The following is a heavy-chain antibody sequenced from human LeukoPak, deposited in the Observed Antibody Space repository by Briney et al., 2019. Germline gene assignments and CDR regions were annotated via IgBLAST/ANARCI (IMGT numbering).Heavy chain of an antibody. Sequence: GESLTLSCAASGFTFSSYAMTWVRQAPGKGLEWVSGISGSGGITFYADSVKGRFTVSRDNSKNTLYVQMNSLRAEDTAVYYCAKDRGYDFSYGMDVWGKGPRSPSPQ. J-gene: IGHJ6*01. CDR3: AKDRGYDFSYGMDV. D-gene: IGHD5-12*01. CDR1: GFTFSSYA. CDR2: ISGSGGIT. V-gene: IGHV3-23*01.